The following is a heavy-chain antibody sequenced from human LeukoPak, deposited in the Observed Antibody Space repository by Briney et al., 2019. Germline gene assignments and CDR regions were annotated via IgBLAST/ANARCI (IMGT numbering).Heavy chain of an antibody. Sequence: ASVKVSCKASGYTFTRYYMHGVRQPPGQGLEWMGIINPSGGSTSNAQKFKGRVTITRDTSTSTVYMELSSLRSEDTAVYYCASPLPTYYYDSSGLFGAFDIWGQGTMVTVSS. CDR1: GYTFTRYY. V-gene: IGHV1-46*01. J-gene: IGHJ3*02. D-gene: IGHD3-22*01. CDR2: INPSGGST. CDR3: ASPLPTYYYDSSGLFGAFDI.